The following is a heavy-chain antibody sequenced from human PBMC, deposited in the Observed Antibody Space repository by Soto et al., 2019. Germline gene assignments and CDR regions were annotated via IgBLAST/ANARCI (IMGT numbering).Heavy chain of an antibody. CDR1: GYTFTDYY. CDR3: ARTERRDGYHFVY. J-gene: IGHJ4*02. D-gene: IGHD5-12*01. V-gene: IGHV1-2*02. Sequence: ASVKVSCKASGYTFTDYYMHWVRQAPGQGLEWMGWINPNSGGTNYAQKFQGTVTMTRDTSTSTTYMELSRLRSDDTAVYYCARTERRDGYHFVYSGKGTLVTV. CDR2: INPNSGGT.